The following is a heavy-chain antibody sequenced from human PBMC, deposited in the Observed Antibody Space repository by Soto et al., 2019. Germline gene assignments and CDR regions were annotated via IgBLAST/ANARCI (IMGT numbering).Heavy chain of an antibody. V-gene: IGHV4-31*03. CDR2: IYYSGST. D-gene: IGHD2-2*01. J-gene: IGHJ6*03. CDR3: AGTVVPAAMGAYYYYMDV. Sequence: SETLSLTCTVSGGSISSGGYYWSWIRQHPGKSQARIGYIYYSGSTYYNPSLKSRVTISVDTSKTQFSLKLSSVTAADTAVYYCAGTVVPAAMGAYYYYMDVWGKGTTVTVSS. CDR1: GGSISSGGYY.